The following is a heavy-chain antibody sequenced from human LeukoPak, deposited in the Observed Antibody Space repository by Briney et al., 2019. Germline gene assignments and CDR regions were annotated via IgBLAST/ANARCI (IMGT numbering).Heavy chain of an antibody. CDR3: VGWNYRRGFDY. D-gene: IGHD1-7*01. CDR2: IKQDGSEK. J-gene: IGHJ4*02. V-gene: IGHV3-7*01. Sequence: PGGSLRLSCAASGFTFSSYWMSWVRQAPGKGLEWVANIKQDGSEKYYVDSVKGRFTISRDNAKNSLYLQMNSLRAEETAVYYCVGWNYRRGFDYWGQGTLVTVSS. CDR1: GFTFSSYW.